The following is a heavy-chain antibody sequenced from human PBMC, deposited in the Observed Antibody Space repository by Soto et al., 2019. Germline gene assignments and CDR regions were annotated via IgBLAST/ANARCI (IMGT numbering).Heavy chain of an antibody. CDR2: IWYDGNNK. CDR3: ARGLPSLFDY. J-gene: IGHJ4*02. Sequence: GSLRLACAASGXTFSSYWMHWVRQAPGKGLEWVAVIWYDGNNKYYEDSVKGRFTISRNNSNNTLYLQMTSLRAEDTAVYYCARGLPSLFDYWGQGTLVTVSP. CDR1: GXTFSSYW. V-gene: IGHV3-33*01.